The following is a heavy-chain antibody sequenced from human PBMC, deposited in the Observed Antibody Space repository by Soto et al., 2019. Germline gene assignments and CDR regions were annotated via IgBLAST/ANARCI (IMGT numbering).Heavy chain of an antibody. D-gene: IGHD6-6*01. V-gene: IGHV3-11*01. J-gene: IGHJ4*02. CDR3: ARAAAARPPAWY. CDR2: ISSSGSST. CDR1: GFTFGDYY. Sequence: QVQLVKSGGGLVKPGGSLRLSCAASGFTFGDYYMSWIRQAPGKGLEWVSYISSSGSSTYYVDSVRGRFTISRDNAKNSLYLQMDSLGAEDTAVYYCARAAAARPPAWYCGQGTLVTVSS.